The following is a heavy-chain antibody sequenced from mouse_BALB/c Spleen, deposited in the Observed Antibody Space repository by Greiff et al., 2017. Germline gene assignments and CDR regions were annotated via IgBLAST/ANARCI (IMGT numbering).Heavy chain of an antibody. Sequence: EVMLVESGGGLVQPGGSRKLSCAASGFTFSSFGMHWVRQAPEKGLEWVAYISSGSSTIYYADTVKGRFTISRDNPKNTLFLQMTSLRSEDTAMYYCARSGWLLRFDYWGQGTTLTVSS. CDR2: ISSGSSTI. CDR3: ARSGWLLRFDY. CDR1: GFTFSSFG. D-gene: IGHD2-3*01. V-gene: IGHV5-17*02. J-gene: IGHJ2*01.